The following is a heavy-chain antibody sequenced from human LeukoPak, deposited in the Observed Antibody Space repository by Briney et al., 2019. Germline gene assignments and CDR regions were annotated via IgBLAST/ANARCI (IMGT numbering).Heavy chain of an antibody. Sequence: GGSLRLSCAASGFTFSSYGMSWVRQAPGKGLEWVSAISGSGGSTYYADSVKGRFTISRDNSKNTLYLQMNSPRAEDTAVYYCAKDLELLWFGELLSSAFDIWGQGTMVTVSS. J-gene: IGHJ3*02. D-gene: IGHD3-10*01. CDR2: ISGSGGST. V-gene: IGHV3-23*01. CDR1: GFTFSSYG. CDR3: AKDLELLWFGELLSSAFDI.